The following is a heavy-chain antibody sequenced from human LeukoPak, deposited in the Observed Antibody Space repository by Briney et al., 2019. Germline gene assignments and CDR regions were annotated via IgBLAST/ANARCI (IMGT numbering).Heavy chain of an antibody. Sequence: ASVKVSYKASGYTFPSYYMHWVRQPPGQGLEWMGIINHSGGSNRYAQKFQGRVTMTRDTSTSTVYMELSSLRSGDTAVYYCARDLIAWDYFDYWGQGTLVTVSS. CDR2: INHSGGSN. D-gene: IGHD1-26*01. CDR1: GYTFPSYY. CDR3: ARDLIAWDYFDY. V-gene: IGHV1-46*01. J-gene: IGHJ4*02.